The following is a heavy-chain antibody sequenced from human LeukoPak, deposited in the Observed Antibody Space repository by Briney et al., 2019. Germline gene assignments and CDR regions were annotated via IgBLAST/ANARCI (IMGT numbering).Heavy chain of an antibody. J-gene: IGHJ6*03. CDR2: IKPNSGET. CDR1: GYTFTDSD. V-gene: IGHV1-2*02. CDR3: ARLITMIEPGNYYYYYYMDV. D-gene: IGHD3-22*01. Sequence: SVNVSCKASGYTFTDSDIHWVRQAPGQGLQWMGWIKPNSGETRYTQKFQGRVTMTTDTSISTAYMEPSRLTSDDTAVYYCARLITMIEPGNYYYYYYMDVWGKGTAVTVSS.